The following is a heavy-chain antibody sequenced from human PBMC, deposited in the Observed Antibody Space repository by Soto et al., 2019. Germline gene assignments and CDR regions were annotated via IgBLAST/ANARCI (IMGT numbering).Heavy chain of an antibody. CDR2: ISYDGSYK. J-gene: IGHJ3*02. CDR3: ARKAGSLAPLSLRFLEWGDAFDI. CDR1: GCTFNSHT. D-gene: IGHD3-3*01. Sequence: PGGALRLSCRASGCTFNSHTMHRVRQARGEGLEWVAGISYDGSYKFYADSVKGRFTISRGNSKSTLYLQMNSLRAEDTAVYYCARKAGSLAPLSLRFLEWGDAFDIWGQGTMVTV. V-gene: IGHV3-30-3*01.